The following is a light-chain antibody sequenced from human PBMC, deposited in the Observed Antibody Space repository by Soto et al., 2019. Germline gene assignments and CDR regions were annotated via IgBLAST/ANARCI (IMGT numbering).Light chain of an antibody. CDR2: DSS. V-gene: IGKV3-15*01. CDR3: QQYDTWPRT. CDR1: QTVNSN. J-gene: IGKJ1*01. Sequence: EIVVTQFPASLSVSPGEGATLSCGASQTVNSNLAWYQQRPGQAPRLLIYDSSTRATGVPARFSGSGSGTQFTLTISTLQSEDFAVYYCQQYDTWPRTFGQGTKVEVK.